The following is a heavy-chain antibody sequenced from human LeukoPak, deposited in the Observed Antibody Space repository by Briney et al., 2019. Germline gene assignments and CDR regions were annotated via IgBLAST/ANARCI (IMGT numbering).Heavy chain of an antibody. CDR2: ITPTTGGA. J-gene: IGHJ5*02. V-gene: IGHV1-46*01. CDR1: GNTFSRYY. D-gene: IGHD1-14*01. CDR3: ATSDSTTGNWFDP. Sequence: ASVKVSCKASGNTFSRYYFHWVRQAPGQGLDWMGIITPTTGGANYAQKFQGGVAMTRDTSTSTVYMELSSLTSGDTAVYYCATSDSTTGNWFDPWGQGTRVSVSS.